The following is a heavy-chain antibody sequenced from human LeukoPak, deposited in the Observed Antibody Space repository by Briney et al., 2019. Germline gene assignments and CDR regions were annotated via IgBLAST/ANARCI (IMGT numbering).Heavy chain of an antibody. J-gene: IGHJ4*02. CDR1: GGSISTNSW. D-gene: IGHD5-12*01. V-gene: IGHV4-4*02. CDR2: IYHIGST. CDR3: ARAVSGYDHFDY. Sequence: SGTLSLTCAVSGGSISTNSWWNWVRQPPGKGLEWVGKIYHIGSTDYSPSLKSRVTISVDKSRNQFSLKLTSVTAADTAIYYCARAVSGYDHFDYWGQGTLVTVSS.